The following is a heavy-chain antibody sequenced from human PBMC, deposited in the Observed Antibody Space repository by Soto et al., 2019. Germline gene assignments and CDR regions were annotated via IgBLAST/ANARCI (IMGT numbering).Heavy chain of an antibody. CDR2: IIPIFGTA. CDR1: GGTFSSYA. V-gene: IGHV1-69*06. Sequence: SVKVSCKASGGTFSSYAISWVRQAPGQGLEWMGGIIPIFGTANYAQKFQGRVTITEDKSTSTAYMELSSLRSEDTAVYYCARVSPRGGYSGYDLDRPGHYYYGMDVWGQGTTVTVSS. CDR3: ARVSPRGGYSGYDLDRPGHYYYGMDV. J-gene: IGHJ6*02. D-gene: IGHD5-12*01.